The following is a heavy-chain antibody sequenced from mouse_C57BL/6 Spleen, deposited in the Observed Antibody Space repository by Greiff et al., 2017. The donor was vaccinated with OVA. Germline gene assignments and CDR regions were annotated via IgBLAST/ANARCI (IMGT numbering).Heavy chain of an antibody. Sequence: QVQLKQPGAELVKPGASVKLSCKASGYTFTSYWMHWVKQRPGRGLEWIGRIDPNSGGTKYNEKFKSKATLTVDKPSSTAYMQLSSLTSEDSAVYYCAREGGLLLRYSDYGGQGTTLTVSS. J-gene: IGHJ2*01. CDR3: AREGGLLLRYSDY. D-gene: IGHD1-1*01. V-gene: IGHV1-72*01. CDR1: GYTFTSYW. CDR2: IDPNSGGT.